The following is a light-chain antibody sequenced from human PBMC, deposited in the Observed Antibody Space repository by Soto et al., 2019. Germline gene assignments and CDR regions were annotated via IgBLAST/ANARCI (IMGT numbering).Light chain of an antibody. CDR3: CSYVGRNTYV. CDR1: SSDVGGYNY. Sequence: LTQPRSASGSPGQSITISCTGTSSDVGGYNYVSWYQQHPAKAPKLIIFDVSKRPSGVPNRFSGSKSGNTASLTISGLRAEDEADYYCCSYVGRNTYVFGTGTKVTVL. J-gene: IGLJ1*01. CDR2: DVS. V-gene: IGLV2-11*01.